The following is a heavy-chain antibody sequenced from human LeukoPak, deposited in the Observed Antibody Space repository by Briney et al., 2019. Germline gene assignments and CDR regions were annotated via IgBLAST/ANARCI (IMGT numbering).Heavy chain of an antibody. CDR1: GGSISSYY. J-gene: IGHJ4*02. CDR3: ARGDILSGYYLDY. CDR2: IYYSGST. D-gene: IGHD3-9*01. Sequence: SETLSLTCTVSGGSISSYYWNWIRQPPGKGLEWIGYIYYSGSTNYNPSLKSRVTISVDTSKNQFSLKLSSVTAADTAVYYCARGDILSGYYLDYWGQGTLVTVSS. V-gene: IGHV4-59*12.